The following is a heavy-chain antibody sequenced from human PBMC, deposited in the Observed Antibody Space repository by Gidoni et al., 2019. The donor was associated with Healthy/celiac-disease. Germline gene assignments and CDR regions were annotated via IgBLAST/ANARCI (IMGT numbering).Heavy chain of an antibody. Sequence: QVQLQESVPGLVKPSETLSLTFTVSGGSISRYYWSWIRQPPGKGLEWIGYIYYSGSHNYNPSLKSRVTRSVDTAKNQFARKLSSVTAADTAVYDCASSYSGSYRHFDYWGQGTLVTVSS. V-gene: IGHV4-59*08. J-gene: IGHJ4*02. CDR1: GGSISRYY. CDR3: ASSYSGSYRHFDY. D-gene: IGHD1-26*01. CDR2: IYYSGSH.